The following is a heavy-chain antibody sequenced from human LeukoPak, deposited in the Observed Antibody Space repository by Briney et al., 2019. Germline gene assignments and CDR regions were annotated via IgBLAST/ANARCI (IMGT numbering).Heavy chain of an antibody. V-gene: IGHV4-34*01. CDR1: GGSFSGYY. CDR2: INHSGST. Sequence: SETLSLTCAVYGGSFSGYYWSWIRQPPGKGLEWIGEINHSGSTNYNPSLKSRVTISVDTSKNQFSLKLSSVTAADTAVYYYARERMGATGRFDPWGQGTLVTVSS. J-gene: IGHJ5*02. CDR3: ARERMGATGRFDP. D-gene: IGHD1-26*01.